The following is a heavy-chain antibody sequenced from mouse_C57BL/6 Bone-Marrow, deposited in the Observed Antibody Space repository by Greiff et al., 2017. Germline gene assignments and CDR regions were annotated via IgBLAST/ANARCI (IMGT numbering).Heavy chain of an antibody. CDR3: ARRLLPAWFAY. CDR2: ISSGGSYT. D-gene: IGHD3-2*02. Sequence: EVQLQESGGDLVKPGGSLKLSCAASGFTFSSYGMSWVRQTPDKRLEWVATISSGGSYTYYPDSVKGRFTISRDNAKNTLYLQMSSLKSEDTAMDYCARRLLPAWFAYWGQGTLVTVSA. CDR1: GFTFSSYG. J-gene: IGHJ3*01. V-gene: IGHV5-6*01.